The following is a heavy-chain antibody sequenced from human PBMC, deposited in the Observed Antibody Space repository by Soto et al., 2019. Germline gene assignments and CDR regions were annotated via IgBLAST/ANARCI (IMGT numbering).Heavy chain of an antibody. CDR1: GGSISSYY. D-gene: IGHD3-3*01. CDR2: IYYSGST. Sequence: PSETLSLTCTVSGGSISSYYWSWIRQPPGKGLEWIGYIYYSGSTNYNPSLKSRVTISVDTSKNQFSLKLSSVTAADTAVYYCARGSFGNSPRFDYWGQGXLVTVHS. CDR3: ARGSFGNSPRFDY. J-gene: IGHJ4*02. V-gene: IGHV4-59*01.